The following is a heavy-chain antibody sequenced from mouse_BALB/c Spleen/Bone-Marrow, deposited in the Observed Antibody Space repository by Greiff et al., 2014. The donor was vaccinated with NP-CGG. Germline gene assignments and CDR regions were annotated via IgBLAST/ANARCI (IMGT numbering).Heavy chain of an antibody. CDR1: GVSLTGFG. CDR3: AREKYGNYYAMDY. Sequence: QGQLKESGPGLGAPSPRLSITCTLSGVSLTGFGIKWIRQPPGKGLEGLGMIWGDGTTDYNSALKSRLSIKKDNSKSQVFLKMNSLQAGDTARYYCAREKYGNYYAMDYWGQGTSVTVSS. CDR2: IWGDGTT. D-gene: IGHD2-10*02. V-gene: IGHV2-6-7*01. J-gene: IGHJ4*01.